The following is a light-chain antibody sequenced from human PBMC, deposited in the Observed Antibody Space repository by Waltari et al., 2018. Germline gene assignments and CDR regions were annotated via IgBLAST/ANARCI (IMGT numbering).Light chain of an antibody. Sequence: EIVLTQSPGTVSLSPGERATLSCRASQNIKTDLVWYQQKPGQPPRLLIYDASNRASGIPPRFSGSGSGTDFTLIISSLEPEDFAVYFCQQCFYWPRTFGQGTKIEMK. CDR3: QQCFYWPRT. V-gene: IGKV3-11*01. CDR2: DAS. CDR1: QNIKTD. J-gene: IGKJ1*01.